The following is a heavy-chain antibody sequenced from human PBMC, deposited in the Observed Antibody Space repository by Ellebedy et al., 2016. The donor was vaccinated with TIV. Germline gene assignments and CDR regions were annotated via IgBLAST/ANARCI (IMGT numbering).Heavy chain of an antibody. J-gene: IGHJ1*01. D-gene: IGHD3-22*01. CDR1: GGSISSGGYY. Sequence: SETLSLTXTVSGGSISSGGYYWSWIRQHPGKGLEWIGYIYYSGSTYYNPSLKSRVTISVDTSKNQFSLKLSSVTAADTAVYYCARGSVVVVITGTGLGYFQHWGQGTLVTVSS. CDR2: IYYSGST. CDR3: ARGSVVVVITGTGLGYFQH. V-gene: IGHV4-31*03.